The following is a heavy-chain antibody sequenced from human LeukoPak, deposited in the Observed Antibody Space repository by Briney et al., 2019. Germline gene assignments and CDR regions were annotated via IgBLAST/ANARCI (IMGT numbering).Heavy chain of an antibody. V-gene: IGHV4-39*01. CDR1: GGSISSSGYY. J-gene: IGHJ5*02. Sequence: PSETLSLTSTVSGGSISSSGYYWGWIRQPPGKGLEWIASIYYSGSTYYNPSLKSRVTISVDTSKNQLSLKLSSLTAADTAVYYCARHEYSGSYYGLSWFDPWGQGTLVTVSS. D-gene: IGHD1-26*01. CDR3: ARHEYSGSYYGLSWFDP. CDR2: IYYSGST.